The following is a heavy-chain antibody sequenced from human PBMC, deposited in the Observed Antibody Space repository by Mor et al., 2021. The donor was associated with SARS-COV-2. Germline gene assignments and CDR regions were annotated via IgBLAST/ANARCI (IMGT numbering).Heavy chain of an antibody. CDR3: ARGFRDYDDAFDF. D-gene: IGHD4-17*01. J-gene: IGHJ3*01. CDR2: DESSE. V-gene: IGHV3-30*03. Sequence: DESSEYPCCFCDVGRFTISRDNSKNTVNLQMNSLRFEDTALYYCARGFRDYDDAFDFWGQGATVTVSS.